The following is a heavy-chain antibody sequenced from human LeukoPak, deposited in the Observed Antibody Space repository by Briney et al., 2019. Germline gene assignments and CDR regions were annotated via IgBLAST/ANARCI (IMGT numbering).Heavy chain of an antibody. CDR2: IIPIFGTA. CDR1: GGTFSSYA. Sequence: SVKVSCKASGGTFSSYAISWVRQAPGQGLEWMGGIIPIFGTANYAQKFQGRVTMTTDTSTSTAYMELRSLRSDDTAVYYCARDSRAAPDLDYWGQGTLVTVSS. J-gene: IGHJ4*02. V-gene: IGHV1-69*05. D-gene: IGHD1-14*01. CDR3: ARDSRAAPDLDY.